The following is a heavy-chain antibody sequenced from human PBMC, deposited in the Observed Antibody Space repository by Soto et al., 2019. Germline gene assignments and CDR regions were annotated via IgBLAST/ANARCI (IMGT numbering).Heavy chain of an antibody. CDR3: ARAEVEYSGSWRPEIDY. CDR2: INPNSGGT. Sequence: ASVKVSCKASGYTFTGYYMHWVRQAPGQGLEWMGWINPNSGGTNYAQKFQGRVTMTRDTSISTAYMELSRLRSDDTAVYYCARAEVEYSGSWRPEIDYWGQGTLVTVSS. CDR1: GYTFTGYY. J-gene: IGHJ4*02. V-gene: IGHV1-2*02. D-gene: IGHD6-13*01.